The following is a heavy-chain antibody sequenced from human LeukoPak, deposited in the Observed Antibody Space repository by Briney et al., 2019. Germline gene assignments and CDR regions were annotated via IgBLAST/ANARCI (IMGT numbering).Heavy chain of an antibody. CDR2: IYTSGST. D-gene: IGHD3-10*01. CDR1: GGSFSGYY. Sequence: PSGTLSLTCAVYGGSFSGYYWSWIRQPAGKGLEWIGRIYTSGSTNYNPSLKSRVTMSVDTSKNQFSLKLSSVTAADTAVYYCARGAYYYGSGKIFDYWGQGTLVTVSS. CDR3: ARGAYYYGSGKIFDY. V-gene: IGHV4-59*10. J-gene: IGHJ4*02.